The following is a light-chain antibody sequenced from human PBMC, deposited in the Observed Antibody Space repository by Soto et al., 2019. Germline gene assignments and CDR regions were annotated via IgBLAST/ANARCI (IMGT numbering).Light chain of an antibody. CDR1: NIGTKS. V-gene: IGLV3-21*02. CDR2: DDD. Sequence: ELTQSPSVSVAPGQTARITCGEDNIGTKSVHWYQQKPGQAPVLVVYDDDDRPSGIPERFSGSNSGNTATLAISRVEAGDEADYYCQVWDSSSDLVVFGGGTKLTVL. J-gene: IGLJ2*01. CDR3: QVWDSSSDLVV.